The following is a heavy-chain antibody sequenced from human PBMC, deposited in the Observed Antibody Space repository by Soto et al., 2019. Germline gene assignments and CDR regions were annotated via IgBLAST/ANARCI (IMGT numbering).Heavy chain of an antibody. J-gene: IGHJ4*02. CDR2: IYDSGST. Sequence: SETLSLTCTVPGGSISGFYWSWIRQPPGKGLEWIGYIYDSGSTNYNPSLKSRVTISINTSKNQFFLKLSSVTAADTAVYYCARVLRPRTTPFDYWGQGNLVTVS. V-gene: IGHV4-59*12. CDR3: ARVLRPRTTPFDY. D-gene: IGHD4-17*01. CDR1: GGSISGFY.